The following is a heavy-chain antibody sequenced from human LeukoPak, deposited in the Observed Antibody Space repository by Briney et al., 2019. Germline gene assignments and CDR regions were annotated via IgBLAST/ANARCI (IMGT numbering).Heavy chain of an antibody. V-gene: IGHV3-7*03. D-gene: IGHD6-13*01. J-gene: IGHJ3*01. Sequence: GGSLRLSCSASGFTFRTYCMSWVRQAPGKGLEWVANIKQDGSEEFYVDSVKGRFTISRDNARNTVYLQMSSLRVEDTAIYFCAREEHRLAEAGTSAFDLGGQGTLVTVSP. CDR1: GFTFRTYC. CDR2: IKQDGSEE. CDR3: AREEHRLAEAGTSAFDL.